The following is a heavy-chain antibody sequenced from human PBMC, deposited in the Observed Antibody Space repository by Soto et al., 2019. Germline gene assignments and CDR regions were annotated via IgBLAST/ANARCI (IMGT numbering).Heavy chain of an antibody. CDR2: IFDNGTT. V-gene: IGHV4-31*03. J-gene: IGHJ5*02. CDR3: ARASTISYEYVWGISRCDGVDP. D-gene: IGHD3-16*01. Sequence: QVQLQESGPGLVKPSQTLSLTFTVSVDSISSGSYYWIWIRPHARKDLDRIADIFDNGTTYYNPSINDRLIVSGDTSKNQHSLNLSFVSAADTDVYSYARASTISYEYVWGISRCDGVDPWGQVTLVTVS. CDR1: VDSISSGSYY.